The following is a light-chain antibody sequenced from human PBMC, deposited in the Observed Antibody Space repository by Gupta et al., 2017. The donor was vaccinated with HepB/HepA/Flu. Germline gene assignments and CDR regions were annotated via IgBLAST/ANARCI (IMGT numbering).Light chain of an antibody. V-gene: IGLV1-40*01. CDR1: SSDIGAGYD. CDR2: SNN. J-gene: IGLJ2*01. Sequence: QSVLTQPPSVSGAPVQRVTVSCIGSSSDIGAGYDVHWFQQVPGTAPKLLIYSNNNRPSGVPDRFSGSRSGSTASLAITGLQAEDEAEYYCQSYDTRLSMIFGGGTKLTVL. CDR3: QSYDTRLSMI.